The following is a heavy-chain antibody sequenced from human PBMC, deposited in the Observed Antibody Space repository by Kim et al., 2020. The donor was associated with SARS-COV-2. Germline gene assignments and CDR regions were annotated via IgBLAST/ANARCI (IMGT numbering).Heavy chain of an antibody. CDR1: GGSISSYY. CDR2: IYYSGST. J-gene: IGHJ3*02. D-gene: IGHD3-3*01. Sequence: SETLSLTCSVSGGSISSYYWSWIRQPPGKGLEWIGYIYYSGSTNYSPSLKSRVTISIDTSKNQFSLKLRSVTAADTAVYYCARHRGQRLEAFDIWGQGA. CDR3: ARHRGQRLEAFDI. V-gene: IGHV4-59*08.